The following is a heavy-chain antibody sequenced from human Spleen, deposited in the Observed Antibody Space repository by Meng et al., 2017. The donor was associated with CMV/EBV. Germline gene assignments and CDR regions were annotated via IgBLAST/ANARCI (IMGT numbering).Heavy chain of an antibody. V-gene: IGHV1-18*01. D-gene: IGHD3-3*01. Sequence: ASVKVSCKASAYTFTSSAISWVRQAPGQGLEWMGWISVYSGNTSYAQKLQGRVTMTTDTSTSTAYMELRSLRSDDTAVYYCASGGRGTYYDFWSGYSYFDYWGQGTLVTVSS. CDR1: AYTFTSSA. J-gene: IGHJ4*02. CDR2: ISVYSGNT. CDR3: ASGGRGTYYDFWSGYSYFDY.